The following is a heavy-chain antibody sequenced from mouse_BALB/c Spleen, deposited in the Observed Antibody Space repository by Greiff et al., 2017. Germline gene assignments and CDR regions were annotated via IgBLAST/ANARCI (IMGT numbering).Heavy chain of an antibody. CDR3: TREEGKKIYYGFYWYFDV. Sequence: QVQLQQSGAELVRPGASVTLSCKASGYTFTDYEMHWVKQTPVHSLEWIGAIDPETGGTAYNQKFKGKATLTADKSSSTAYMELRSLTSEDSAVYYCTREEGKKIYYGFYWYFDVWGAGTTVTVSS. V-gene: IGHV1-15*01. J-gene: IGHJ1*01. D-gene: IGHD2-1*01. CDR1: GYTFTDYE. CDR2: IDPETGGT.